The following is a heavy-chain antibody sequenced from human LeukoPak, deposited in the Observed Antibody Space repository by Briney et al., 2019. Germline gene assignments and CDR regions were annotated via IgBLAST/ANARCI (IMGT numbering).Heavy chain of an antibody. J-gene: IGHJ6*03. D-gene: IGHD4-17*01. CDR3: AKSSDYSYYYYMDV. CDR2: ISSSSSYI. Sequence: GGSLRLSCAASGIIFSSYSMNWVRQAPGKGLEWVASISSSSSYIYYADSVKGRFTISRDNSKNTLYLQMNSLRAEDTAVYYCAKSSDYSYYYYMDVWGKGTTVTISS. V-gene: IGHV3-21*04. CDR1: GIIFSSYS.